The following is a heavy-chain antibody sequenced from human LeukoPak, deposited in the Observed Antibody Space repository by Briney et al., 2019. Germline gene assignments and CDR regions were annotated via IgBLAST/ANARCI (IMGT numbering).Heavy chain of an antibody. CDR1: GFTFSSYS. CDR3: ARGIIAAAGVVFDY. J-gene: IGHJ4*02. V-gene: IGHV3-21*01. Sequence: AGGSLRLSCAASGFTFSSYSMNWVRQAPGKGLEWASSISSSSSYIYYADSVKGRFTISRDNSKNSLYLQMNSLRAEDTAVYYCARGIIAAAGVVFDYWGQGTLVTVSS. CDR2: ISSSSSYI. D-gene: IGHD6-13*01.